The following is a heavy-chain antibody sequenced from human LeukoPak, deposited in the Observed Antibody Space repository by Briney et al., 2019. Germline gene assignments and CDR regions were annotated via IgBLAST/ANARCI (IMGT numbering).Heavy chain of an antibody. CDR1: GFIFSTYN. CDR2: ISWNSGSI. D-gene: IGHD3-22*01. Sequence: GGSLRLSCAASGFIFSTYNMNWVRQAPGKGLEWVSGISWNSGSIGYADSVKGRFTISRDNAKNSLYLQMNSLRAEDMALYYCAKGSLYDSSGYMGDYFDYWGQGTLVTVSS. V-gene: IGHV3-9*03. J-gene: IGHJ4*02. CDR3: AKGSLYDSSGYMGDYFDY.